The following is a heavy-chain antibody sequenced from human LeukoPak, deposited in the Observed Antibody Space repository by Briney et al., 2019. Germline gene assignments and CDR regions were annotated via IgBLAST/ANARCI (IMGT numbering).Heavy chain of an antibody. CDR2: ISAYNGNT. CDR3: ARGNPYDSSGYYGY. D-gene: IGHD3-22*01. J-gene: IGHJ4*02. V-gene: IGHV1-18*01. CDR1: GYTFTSYG. Sequence: WASVKVSCKASGYTFTSYGISWVRQAPGQGLEWMGWISAYNGNTNYAQKLQGRVTMTTDTSTSTAYMELRSLRSDDTAVYYCARGNPYDSSGYYGYWGQGTLVTVSS.